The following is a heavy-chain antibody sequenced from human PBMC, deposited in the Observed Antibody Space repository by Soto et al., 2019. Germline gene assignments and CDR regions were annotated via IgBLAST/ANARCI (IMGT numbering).Heavy chain of an antibody. Sequence: SETLSLTCTVSGGSISSGGYYWSWIRQHPGKGLEWIGYIYYSGSTYYNPSLKSRVTISVDTSKNQFSLKLSSVTAADTAVYYCARAVRQQLVHYYYGMDVWGQGTTVTVSS. D-gene: IGHD6-13*01. CDR3: ARAVRQQLVHYYYGMDV. J-gene: IGHJ6*02. CDR1: GGSISSGGYY. CDR2: IYYSGST. V-gene: IGHV4-31*03.